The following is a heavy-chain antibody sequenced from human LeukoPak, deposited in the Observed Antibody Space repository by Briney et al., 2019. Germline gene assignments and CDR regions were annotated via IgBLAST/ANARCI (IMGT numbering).Heavy chain of an antibody. D-gene: IGHD3-22*01. CDR1: GGTFSSYA. CDR3: ARDSSARGYYDSSGSGEYFQH. CDR2: IIPIFGTA. V-gene: IGHV1-69*06. J-gene: IGHJ1*01. Sequence: GASVKVSCKASGGTFSSYAISWVRQAPGQGLEWVGGIIPIFGTANYAQKFQGRVTITADKSTSTAYMELSSLRSEDTAVYYCARDSSARGYYDSSGSGEYFQHWGQGTLVTVSS.